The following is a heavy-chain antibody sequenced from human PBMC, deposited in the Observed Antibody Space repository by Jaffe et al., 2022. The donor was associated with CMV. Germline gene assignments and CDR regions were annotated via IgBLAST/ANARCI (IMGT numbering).Heavy chain of an antibody. CDR2: ISANGDGT. CDR3: AKEEHSSRWYNDDGFDV. CDR1: GFTFSVYV. Sequence: EVQLLESGGGLIQPGGSLRLSCAASGFTFSVYVMNWVRQAPGKGLEWVSGISANGDGTYYTDSVKGRFTISRDNSKNTLYLQMDSLRAEDTAVYYCAKEEHSSRWYNDDGFDVWGQGTMVTVSS. D-gene: IGHD6-13*01. V-gene: IGHV3-23*01. J-gene: IGHJ3*01.